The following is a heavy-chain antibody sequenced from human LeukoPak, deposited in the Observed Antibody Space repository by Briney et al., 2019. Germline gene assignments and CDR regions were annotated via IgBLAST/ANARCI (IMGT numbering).Heavy chain of an antibody. V-gene: IGHV3-74*01. D-gene: IGHD4-17*01. J-gene: IGHJ5*02. CDR3: ARDTPYGDYVLDP. CDR2: INTDGGIT. Sequence: GGSLRLSCAASGFTFSSYWMHWVRQAPGKGLVWVSFINTDGGITNYADSVKGRFTISRDNAKNTLYLQMNSLRAEDTAVYYCARDTPYGDYVLDPWGQGAQVTVSS. CDR1: GFTFSSYW.